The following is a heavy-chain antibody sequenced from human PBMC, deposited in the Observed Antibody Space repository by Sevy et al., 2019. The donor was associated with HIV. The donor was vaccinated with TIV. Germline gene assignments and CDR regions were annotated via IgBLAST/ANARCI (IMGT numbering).Heavy chain of an antibody. V-gene: IGHV1-2*02. CDR1: GYTFTGYY. Sequence: ASVKVSCKASGYTFTGYYMHWVRQAPGQGLEWMGWINPNSGGTNYAQKFQGRVTMTRDTSISTAYTELSRLRSDDTAVYYCARSGYYYDSSGSDAFDIWGQGTMVTVSS. D-gene: IGHD3-22*01. CDR3: ARSGYYYDSSGSDAFDI. CDR2: INPNSGGT. J-gene: IGHJ3*02.